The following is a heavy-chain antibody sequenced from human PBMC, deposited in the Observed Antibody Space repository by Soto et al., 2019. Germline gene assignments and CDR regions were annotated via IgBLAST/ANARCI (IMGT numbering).Heavy chain of an antibody. CDR1: GYTFTSYA. CDR2: INACNCXR. Sequence: SVKVSCKASGYTFTSYAMHWVRQAPGQMLELIVFINACNCXRXXXXXXXXXXXXXXYTXXSTXXXXXXXXXSEDTAVYYCARDDYYIWGKGTMVTVS. D-gene: IGHD3-16*01. J-gene: IGHJ3*02. V-gene: IGHV1-3*01. CDR3: ARDDYYI.